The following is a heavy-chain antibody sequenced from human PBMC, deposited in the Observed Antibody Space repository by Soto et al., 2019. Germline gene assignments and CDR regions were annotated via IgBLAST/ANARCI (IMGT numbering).Heavy chain of an antibody. D-gene: IGHD6-19*01. CDR3: VKDYIAVTGEGFFGS. CDR2: ITGAGRTT. J-gene: IGHJ4*02. V-gene: IGHV3-23*01. Sequence: VQLLESGGGLVPPGGSLRLSCAPSGFTFSSFAMGWVRQAPGKGLEWISHITGAGRTTYADSVKGRFTISRDNFKNTLYLQMDSVRAEDTAVYYCVKDYIAVTGEGFFGSWGQGALVTVSS. CDR1: GFTFSSFA.